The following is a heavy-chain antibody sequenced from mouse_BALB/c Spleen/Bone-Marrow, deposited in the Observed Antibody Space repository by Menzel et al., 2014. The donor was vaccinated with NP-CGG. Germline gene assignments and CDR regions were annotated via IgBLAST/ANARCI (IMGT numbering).Heavy chain of an antibody. CDR3: AVYDYEGFAY. Sequence: EVKLMESGAELVKPGASVKLSCTASGFNIKDTYMHWVKRRPEQGLEWIGRIDPANGNTKYDPKFQGKATITADTSSNTAYLQLSSLTSEDTAVYYCAVYDYEGFAYWGQGTLVTVSA. D-gene: IGHD2-4*01. CDR1: GFNIKDTY. V-gene: IGHV14-3*02. CDR2: IDPANGNT. J-gene: IGHJ3*01.